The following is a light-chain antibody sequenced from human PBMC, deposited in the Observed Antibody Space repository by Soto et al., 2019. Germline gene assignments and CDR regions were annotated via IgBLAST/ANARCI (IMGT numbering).Light chain of an antibody. CDR1: QSIGSG. V-gene: IGKV1-5*03. J-gene: IGKJ3*01. CDR2: KAT. Sequence: DFQMTQSPSTLSASVGDGVTITCRASQSIGSGLAWYQQQPGKAPKLLIYKATNLQRGVSSRFSGSGSGTDFSLTISSLQPADSATYYCQQSHDIPLTFGPGTKVEIK. CDR3: QQSHDIPLT.